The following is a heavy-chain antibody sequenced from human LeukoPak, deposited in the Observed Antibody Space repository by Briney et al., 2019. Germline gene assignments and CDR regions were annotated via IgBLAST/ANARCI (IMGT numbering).Heavy chain of an antibody. D-gene: IGHD2-15*01. V-gene: IGHV4-34*01. Sequence: SETLSLTCAVYGGYFSGYYWSWIRQHPGKGLEWIGEINHRGSTNYNPSLKSRVTISVDTSKNQFSLKLSSVTAADTAVYDCAREGYCSGGSCYSWFDPWGQGTLVTVSS. J-gene: IGHJ5*02. CDR3: AREGYCSGGSCYSWFDP. CDR2: INHRGST. CDR1: GGYFSGYY.